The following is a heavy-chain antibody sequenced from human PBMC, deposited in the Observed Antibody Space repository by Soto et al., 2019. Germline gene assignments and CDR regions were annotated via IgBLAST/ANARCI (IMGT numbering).Heavy chain of an antibody. J-gene: IGHJ4*02. CDR1: GGTFSSYT. V-gene: IGHV1-69*02. CDR2: IIPILGIA. Sequence: GASVKVSCKASGGTFSSYTISWVRQAPGQGLEWMGRIIPILGIANYAQKFQGRVTITADKSTSTAYMELSSLRSEDTAVYYCARVMGYCSSTSCYQPFDYWGQGTLVTVSS. D-gene: IGHD2-2*01. CDR3: ARVMGYCSSTSCYQPFDY.